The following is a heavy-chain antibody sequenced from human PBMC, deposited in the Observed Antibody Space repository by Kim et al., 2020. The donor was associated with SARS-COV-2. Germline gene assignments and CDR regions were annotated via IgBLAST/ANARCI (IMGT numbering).Heavy chain of an antibody. CDR1: GFTFDDYA. V-gene: IGHV3-9*01. J-gene: IGHJ4*02. CDR2: ISWNSGSI. CDR3: AKEKYGDYVWGFDY. Sequence: GGSLRLSCAASGFTFDDYAMHWGRQAPGKGLEWVSGISWNSGSIGYADSVKGRFTISRDNAKNYLYLQMNSLRAEDTALYYCAKEKYGDYVWGFDYWGQGTLVTVSS. D-gene: IGHD3-16*01.